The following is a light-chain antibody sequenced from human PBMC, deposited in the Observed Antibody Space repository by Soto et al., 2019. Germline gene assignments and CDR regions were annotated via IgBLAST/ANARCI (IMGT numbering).Light chain of an antibody. J-gene: IGLJ1*01. CDR2: INN. CDR1: SSNIGRNA. V-gene: IGLV1-44*01. CDR3: AAWDDSLSGYV. Sequence: QLVLTQSSSASGTPGQRVTISCSGSSSNIGRNAVNWYQHVPGTAPKLLISINNQRPSGVPDRFSGPKSGTSASLAISGLQSEDEADYYCAAWDDSLSGYVFGTGTKLTVL.